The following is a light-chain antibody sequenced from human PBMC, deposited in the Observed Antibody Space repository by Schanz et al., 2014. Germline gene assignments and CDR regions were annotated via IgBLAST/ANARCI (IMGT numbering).Light chain of an antibody. CDR2: RAS. Sequence: DIQMTQSPSTLSASVGDRVTITCRASQSISGWLAWYQQKPGKAPNVLIYRASSLQSGVPSRFSGSGSGTDFTLTISSLQPEDFATYYCLQDYNYPRTFGQGTKVEIK. J-gene: IGKJ1*01. CDR1: QSISGW. CDR3: LQDYNYPRT. V-gene: IGKV1-5*03.